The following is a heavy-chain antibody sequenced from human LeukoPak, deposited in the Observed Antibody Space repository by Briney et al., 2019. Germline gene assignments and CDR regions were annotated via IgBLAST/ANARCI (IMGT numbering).Heavy chain of an antibody. V-gene: IGHV3-23*01. J-gene: IGHJ4*02. D-gene: IGHD1-26*01. CDR2: ISGSGGSI. CDR3: AKPYQVGPPNYINY. CDR1: GFTFSSYA. Sequence: AGGSLRLSCAASGFTFSSYAMNWVRQAPGKGLEWVSNISGSGGSIYYAASVKGRFTISRDNSKNTLYLQMNSLRAEDTAVYYCAKPYQVGPPNYINYCGQGTLVTVSS.